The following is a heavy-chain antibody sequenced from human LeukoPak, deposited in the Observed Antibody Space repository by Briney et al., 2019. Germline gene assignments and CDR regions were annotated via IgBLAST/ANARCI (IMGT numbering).Heavy chain of an antibody. V-gene: IGHV1-18*01. Sequence: GASVKVSCKASGYTFTSYAFRWVRQAPGQGLEWMGWISAYNGNTDYAQKFQGRVTMTTDTSTSTAYMELRSLRSEDTAVYYCASGGGSYGMDVWGQGTTVTVSS. CDR2: ISAYNGNT. CDR1: GYTFTSYA. J-gene: IGHJ6*02. D-gene: IGHD1-26*01. CDR3: ASGGGSYGMDV.